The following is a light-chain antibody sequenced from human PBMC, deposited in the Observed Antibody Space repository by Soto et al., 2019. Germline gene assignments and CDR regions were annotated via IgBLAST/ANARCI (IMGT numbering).Light chain of an antibody. Sequence: DIVMTQSQATLSVSPGERATLSCRASQNIKSNLAWYQQKPGQAPRLLIYGPSSRATGIPARFSGSGSGTEFTLTISSLQSEDLAVYYCQQYNNWPLTFGGGTKLEIK. CDR1: QNIKSN. CDR3: QQYNNWPLT. J-gene: IGKJ4*01. CDR2: GPS. V-gene: IGKV3-15*01.